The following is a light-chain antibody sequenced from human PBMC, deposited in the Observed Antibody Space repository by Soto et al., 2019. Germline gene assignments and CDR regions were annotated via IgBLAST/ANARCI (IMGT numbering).Light chain of an antibody. J-gene: IGLJ3*02. V-gene: IGLV2-14*03. CDR2: EVS. Sequence: QSVLTQPASVSGSPGQSITISCTGTSGDIGTYNYVSWYQQHPGEAPKLLIHEVSNQPSGISHRFSGSKSGNTASLIISGLQAEDEADYYCSSYSSSTTKVVFGGGTKVTVL. CDR1: SGDIGTYNY. CDR3: SSYSSSTTKVV.